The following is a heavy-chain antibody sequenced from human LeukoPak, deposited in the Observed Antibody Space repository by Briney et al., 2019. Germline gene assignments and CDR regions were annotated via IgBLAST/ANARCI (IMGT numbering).Heavy chain of an antibody. V-gene: IGHV3-7*04. Sequence: PGGSLRLSCAASGFTFSDYWMSWVRQAPGQGLEWVAKISQDGREQRFVDSVKGRFTISRDNAKNLLFLQMDSLRAEDTAVYYCAGGALDYCGPATLVTVSS. CDR1: GFTFSDYW. CDR3: AGGALDY. J-gene: IGHJ4*02. CDR2: ISQDGREQ.